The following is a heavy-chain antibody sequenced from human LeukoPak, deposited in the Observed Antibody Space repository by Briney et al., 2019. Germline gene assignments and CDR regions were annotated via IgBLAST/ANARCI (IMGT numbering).Heavy chain of an antibody. Sequence: ASVKVSCKASGYTFTGYYMHWVRQAPGQGLEWMGWINPNSGGTNYAQKFQGRVTMTRDTSISTAYMELSRLRSDDTAVYYCARVDIAAVGTNYYYMDVWGKGTTVTVSS. D-gene: IGHD6-13*01. CDR1: GYTFTGYY. CDR3: ARVDIAAVGTNYYYMDV. CDR2: INPNSGGT. J-gene: IGHJ6*03. V-gene: IGHV1-2*02.